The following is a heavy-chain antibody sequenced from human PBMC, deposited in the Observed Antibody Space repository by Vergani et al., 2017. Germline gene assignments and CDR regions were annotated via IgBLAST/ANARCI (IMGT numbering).Heavy chain of an antibody. CDR1: NDSVSNTFYY. V-gene: IGHV4-39*07. CDR2: IYYSGST. D-gene: IGHD2-15*01. Sequence: QVQLQESGPGLVKPSETLSLTCTVSNDSVSNTFYYWGWIRQTPGKGLEWIGSIYYSGSTYYNPSLESRVTISVDTSKNQFSLKLSSVTAADTAVYYCARGNHIVVVVAATDAFDIWGQGTMVTVSS. J-gene: IGHJ3*02. CDR3: ARGNHIVVVVAATDAFDI.